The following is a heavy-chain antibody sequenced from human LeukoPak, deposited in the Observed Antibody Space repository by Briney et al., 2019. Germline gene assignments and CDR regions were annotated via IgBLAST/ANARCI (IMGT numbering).Heavy chain of an antibody. V-gene: IGHV3-66*01. CDR2: IYSGGST. J-gene: IGHJ4*02. Sequence: GGSLRLSCAASGFSVSSNYMSWVRQAPGKGLECVSVIYSGGSTYYADSVKGRFTISRDNSKNTLYLQMNSLRAEDTAVYYCARAAGIAAAGYYWGQGTLVTVSS. CDR1: GFSVSSNY. D-gene: IGHD6-13*01. CDR3: ARAAGIAAAGYY.